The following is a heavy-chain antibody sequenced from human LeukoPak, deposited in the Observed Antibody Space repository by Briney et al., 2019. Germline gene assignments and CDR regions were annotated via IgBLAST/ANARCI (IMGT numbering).Heavy chain of an antibody. V-gene: IGHV4-39*01. CDR2: IYYSGST. CDR1: GGSISSSSYY. D-gene: IGHD1-20*01. J-gene: IGHJ5*02. CDR3: ARHSNWNAGVDWFDP. Sequence: SETLSLTCTVSGGSISSSSYYWGWIRQPPGKGLEWIGSIYYSGSTYYNPSLKSRVTISVDTSKNQFSLKLNSVTAEDTAVYYCARHSNWNAGVDWFDPWGQGTQVTVSS.